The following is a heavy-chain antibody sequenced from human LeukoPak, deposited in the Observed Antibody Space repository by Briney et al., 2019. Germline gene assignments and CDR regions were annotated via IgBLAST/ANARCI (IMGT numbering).Heavy chain of an antibody. V-gene: IGHV3-30*18. CDR2: ISYDGCHK. CDR3: AKGARGDTVTSIVGLNWFDP. CDR1: GITFRSYG. D-gene: IGHD4-17*01. Sequence: GRSVRLSCAASGITFRSYGMHWVRQAPGKGLEWVAVISYDGCHKYYADSVKGRFSISRDNPKKTLYLQMNSLRADDTAVYYCAKGARGDTVTSIVGLNWFDPWGQGTLVTVSS. J-gene: IGHJ5*02.